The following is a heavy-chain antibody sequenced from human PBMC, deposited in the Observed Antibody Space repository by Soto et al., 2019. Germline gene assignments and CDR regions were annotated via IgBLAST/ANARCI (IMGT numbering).Heavy chain of an antibody. CDR3: ARRQISPPTRGAASARGGMDV. J-gene: IGHJ6*02. D-gene: IGHD6-13*01. CDR2: IWNDGNGY. Sequence: QVQLVESGGDVVQPGRSLRLSCAASGFKFNNYGMHWVRQAPGKGLEWVAVIWNDGNGYYYANSVKGRFTISRDNSKNTLYLQMSSLRAEDTAVYYCARRQISPPTRGAASARGGMDVWGQGTTVTVSS. CDR1: GFKFNNYG. V-gene: IGHV3-33*01.